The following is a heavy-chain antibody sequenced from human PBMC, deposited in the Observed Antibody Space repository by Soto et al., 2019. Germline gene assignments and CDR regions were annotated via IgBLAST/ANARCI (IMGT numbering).Heavy chain of an antibody. Sequence: PGGSLRLSCAASGFTFSSYGMHWVRQAPGKGLEWVAVISYDGSNKYYADSVKGRFTISRDNSKNTLYLQMNSLRAEDTAVYYWAKWKSSSSWHYYGMDVWGQGTKVTVSS. V-gene: IGHV3-30*18. CDR1: GFTFSSYG. D-gene: IGHD6-13*01. J-gene: IGHJ6*02. CDR2: ISYDGSNK. CDR3: AKWKSSSSWHYYGMDV.